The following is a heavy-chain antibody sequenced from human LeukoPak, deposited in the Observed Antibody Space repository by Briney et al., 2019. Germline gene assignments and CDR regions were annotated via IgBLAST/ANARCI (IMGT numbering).Heavy chain of an antibody. V-gene: IGHV3-7*01. D-gene: IGHD6-13*01. CDR2: IKQDGSEK. CDR3: ARDRGSWYYYPEEDY. Sequence: GGSLRLSCAASGFTFSSYWMSWVRQAPGKGLEWVANIKQDGSEKYYVDSVKGRFTISRDNAKNSLYLQMNSLRAEDTAVYYCARDRGSWYYYPEEDYWGQGTLVTVSS. J-gene: IGHJ4*02. CDR1: GFTFSSYW.